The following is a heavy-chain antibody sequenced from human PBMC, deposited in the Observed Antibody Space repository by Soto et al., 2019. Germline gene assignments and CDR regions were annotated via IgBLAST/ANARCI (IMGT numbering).Heavy chain of an antibody. Sequence: PSATLSLTCAVYGGSFSGYYWSWIRQPPGKGLEWIGEINHSGSTNYNPSLKSRVTISVDTSKNQFSLKLSSVTAADTAVYYCARGGGSRGLYYYDSSGYPLDYWGQGTLVTVSS. D-gene: IGHD3-22*01. J-gene: IGHJ4*02. CDR1: GGSFSGYY. CDR3: ARGGGSRGLYYYDSSGYPLDY. V-gene: IGHV4-34*01. CDR2: INHSGST.